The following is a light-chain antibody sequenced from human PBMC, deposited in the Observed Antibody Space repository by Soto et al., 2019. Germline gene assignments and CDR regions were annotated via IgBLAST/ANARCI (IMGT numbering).Light chain of an antibody. CDR3: QSYDSSLSGRV. CDR2: EVT. Sequence: QSALTQPASVSGSPGQSITISCTGTSSDVGSYDLVSWYQHHPGTAPKLILYEVTKRPSGVSNRFSGSKSGNTASLTISGLQAEDEADYYCQSYDSSLSGRVFGGGTKLTVL. CDR1: SSDVGSYDL. J-gene: IGLJ3*02. V-gene: IGLV2-23*02.